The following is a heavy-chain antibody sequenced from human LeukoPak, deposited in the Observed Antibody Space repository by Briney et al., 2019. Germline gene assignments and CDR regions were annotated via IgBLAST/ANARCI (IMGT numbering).Heavy chain of an antibody. CDR2: IYTSGTT. CDR3: ASPWSSGGFDY. D-gene: IGHD6-19*01. V-gene: IGHV4-4*07. CDR1: GGSISSSY. J-gene: IGHJ4*02. Sequence: SETLSLTCTVSGGSISSSYWSWIRKPAGKGLEWIGRIYTSGTTDYNPSLKSRVTMSVDTSKNQFSLKLSSVTAADTAVYYCASPWSSGGFDYWGQGTLVTVSS.